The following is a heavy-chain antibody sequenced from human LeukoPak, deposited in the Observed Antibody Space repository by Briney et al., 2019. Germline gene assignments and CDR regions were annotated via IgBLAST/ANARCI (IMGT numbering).Heavy chain of an antibody. J-gene: IGHJ1*01. D-gene: IGHD3-16*01. CDR2: ISPSGGIT. V-gene: IGHV3-23*01. CDR3: AKDDDWGRYKH. CDR1: GFTFSSHG. Sequence: PGGSLRLSCAASGFTFSSHGMNWVRQAPGKGLEWGSGISPSGGITYYTDSVKGRVTISRDNSKNTQSPQLTSLRAEDTAVYYCAKDDDWGRYKHWGQGTLVTVSS.